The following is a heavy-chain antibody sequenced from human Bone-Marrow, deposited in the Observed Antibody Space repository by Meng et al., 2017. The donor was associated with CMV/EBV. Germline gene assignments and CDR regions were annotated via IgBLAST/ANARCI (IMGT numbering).Heavy chain of an antibody. V-gene: IGHV4-59*01. CDR1: GGSISSYY. Sequence: SETLSLTCTVSGGSISSYYWSWIRQPPGKGLEWIGYIYYSGSTNYNPSLRSRVTISADTSKNQFSLKLTSVTAADTAVYYCARGYCSSTSCYFWVDVWGQGTTVTVSS. CDR3: ARGYCSSTSCYFWVDV. J-gene: IGHJ6*02. CDR2: IYYSGST. D-gene: IGHD2-2*01.